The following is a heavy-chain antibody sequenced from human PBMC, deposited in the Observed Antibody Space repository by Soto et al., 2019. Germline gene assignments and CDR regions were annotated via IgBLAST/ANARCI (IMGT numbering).Heavy chain of an antibody. CDR3: AREGYSSSWTRYFQH. D-gene: IGHD6-13*01. CDR1: GFTFSSYG. V-gene: IGHV3-33*01. J-gene: IGHJ1*01. CDR2: IWYDGSNK. Sequence: QVQLVESGGGVVQPGRSLRLSCAASGFTFSSYGMHWVRQAPGKGLEWVAVIWYDGSNKYYADSVKGRFTISRDNSTNTMYLQMNSLRAEDTAVYYCAREGYSSSWTRYFQHWGQGTLVTVSS.